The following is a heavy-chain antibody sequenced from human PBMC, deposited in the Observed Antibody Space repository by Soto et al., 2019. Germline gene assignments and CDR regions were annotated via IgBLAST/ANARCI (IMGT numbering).Heavy chain of an antibody. J-gene: IGHJ4*02. Sequence: SETLSLTCTVSGGSISSYYWSWIRQPPGKGLEWIGYIYYSGSTNYNPSLKSRVTISVDTSKNQFSLKLSSVTAADTAVYYCARIPYYYDSSGYFDYWGQGTLVTVSS. CDR3: ARIPYYYDSSGYFDY. V-gene: IGHV4-59*01. CDR2: IYYSGST. CDR1: GGSISSYY. D-gene: IGHD3-22*01.